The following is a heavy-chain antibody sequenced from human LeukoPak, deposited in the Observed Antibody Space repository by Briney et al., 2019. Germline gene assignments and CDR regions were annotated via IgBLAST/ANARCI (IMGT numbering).Heavy chain of an antibody. D-gene: IGHD3-16*01. J-gene: IGHJ6*03. Sequence: PSETLSLTCAVYGGSFSGYYWSWIRQPPGKGLEWIGYIYYSGSTNYNPSLKSRVTISVDTSKDQFSLKLSSVTAADTAVYYCARLRTYYYYYYMDVWGKGTTVTVSS. CDR1: GGSFSGYY. CDR3: ARLRTYYYYYYMDV. CDR2: IYYSGST. V-gene: IGHV4-59*01.